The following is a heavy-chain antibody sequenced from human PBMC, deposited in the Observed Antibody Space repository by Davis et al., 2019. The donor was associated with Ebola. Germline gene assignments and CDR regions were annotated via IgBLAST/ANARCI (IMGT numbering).Heavy chain of an antibody. CDR2: IDWDDDK. Sequence: SGPTLLKPTQTLTLTCTFSGFSLSPSGVGVGWIRQPPGKALEWLARIDWDDDKYYSTSLKTRLTISKDTSKNQVVLTMTNVDPVDTATYYCARSLGYYYYGMDVWGQGTTVTVSS. CDR1: GFSLSPSGVG. J-gene: IGHJ6*02. CDR3: ARSLGYYYYGMDV. V-gene: IGHV2-70*11.